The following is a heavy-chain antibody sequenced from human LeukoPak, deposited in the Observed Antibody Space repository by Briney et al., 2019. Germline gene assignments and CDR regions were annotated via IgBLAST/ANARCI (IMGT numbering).Heavy chain of an antibody. J-gene: IGHJ5*02. V-gene: IGHV4-39*07. CDR3: ARNGNLWFGEYKFDP. Sequence: PSETLSLTCTVSGGSISSSSYYWGWIRQPPGKGLEWIGSIYYSGSTYYNPSLKSRVTISVDTSKNQFSLKLSSVTAADTAVYYCARNGNLWFGEYKFDPWGQGTLVTVSS. D-gene: IGHD3-10*01. CDR2: IYYSGST. CDR1: GGSISSSSYY.